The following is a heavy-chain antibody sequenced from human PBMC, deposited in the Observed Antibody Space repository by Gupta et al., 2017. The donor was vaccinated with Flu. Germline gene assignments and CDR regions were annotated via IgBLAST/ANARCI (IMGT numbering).Heavy chain of an antibody. CDR3: ASGSGESTICYERGC. CDR2: ISYDGRNK. Sequence: YAMKWGRQAPGKGLEVGALISYDGRNKYYADSVKGRFTISRDNSKNTLYLQMKSLRAEDTAVYYCASGSGESTICYERGCWGQGTMVTVSP. V-gene: IGHV3-30*04. J-gene: IGHJ4*02. D-gene: IGHD2-2*01. CDR1: YA.